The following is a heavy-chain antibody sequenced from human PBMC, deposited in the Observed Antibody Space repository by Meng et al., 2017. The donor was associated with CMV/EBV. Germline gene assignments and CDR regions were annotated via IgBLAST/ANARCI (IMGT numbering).Heavy chain of an antibody. Sequence: SETLSLTCTVSGDSISSSSNFCGWIRQPPGKGLEWIGSIYYSGSTYSNPSLKSRVTMSLDTSKNQFSLNLSSVTAADTAVYYCASHNVLLWFGELGYWGQGTLVTVSS. CDR3: ASHNVLLWFGELGY. CDR2: IYYSGST. V-gene: IGHV4-39*07. CDR1: GDSISSSSNF. D-gene: IGHD3-10*01. J-gene: IGHJ4*02.